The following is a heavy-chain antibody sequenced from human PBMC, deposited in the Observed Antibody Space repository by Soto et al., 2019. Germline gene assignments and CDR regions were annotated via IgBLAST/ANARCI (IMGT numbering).Heavy chain of an antibody. J-gene: IGHJ4*02. D-gene: IGHD3-22*01. CDR3: ARVYDSSGCDY. CDR2: INAGNGNT. Sequence: ASVKVSCKASGYTFTSYAMHWVRQAPGQRLEWMGWINAGNGNTKYSQKSQGRVTITRDTSASTAYMELSSLRSEDTAVYYCARVYDSSGCDYWGQGTLVTVSS. CDR1: GYTFTSYA. V-gene: IGHV1-3*01.